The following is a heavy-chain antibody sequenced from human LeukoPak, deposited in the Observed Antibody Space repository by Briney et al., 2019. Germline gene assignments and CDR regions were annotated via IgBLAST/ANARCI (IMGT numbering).Heavy chain of an antibody. Sequence: PGGSLRLSCAASGFTFDDYAMHWVRQAPGKGLEWVSGISWNSGSIGYADSVKGRFTISRDNAKNSLYLQMNSLRAEDTALYYCEKDMVRLGPLEDYYYYGMDVWGQGTTVTVSS. CDR3: EKDMVRLGPLEDYYYYGMDV. J-gene: IGHJ6*02. CDR1: GFTFDDYA. V-gene: IGHV3-9*01. D-gene: IGHD3-10*01. CDR2: ISWNSGSI.